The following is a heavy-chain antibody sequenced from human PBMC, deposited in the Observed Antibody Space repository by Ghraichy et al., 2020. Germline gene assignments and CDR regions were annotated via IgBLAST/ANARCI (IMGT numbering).Heavy chain of an antibody. CDR1: GFSFRSYW. Sequence: GGSLRLSCAASGFSFRSYWMTWVRQAPGKGLEWVAHIKIDETEKYYVGSVKGRFTISRDNAKNSLYLQMNSLRAEDTALYYCGRGGPDNSNYAVDIWGQGTPVTVPS. CDR2: IKIDETEK. D-gene: IGHD4-11*01. J-gene: IGHJ3*02. CDR3: GRGGPDNSNYAVDI. V-gene: IGHV3-7*03.